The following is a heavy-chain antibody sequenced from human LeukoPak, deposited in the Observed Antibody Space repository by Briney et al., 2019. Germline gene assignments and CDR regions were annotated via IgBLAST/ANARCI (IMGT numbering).Heavy chain of an antibody. J-gene: IGHJ6*03. V-gene: IGHV3-48*01. CDR3: ARGVRDILSGYYTDYYFYYMDV. D-gene: IGHD3-3*01. CDR2: ISSSLDSSM. CDR1: GFTFSNYW. Sequence: GGSLRLSCAASGFTFSNYWMHWVRQGPGKGLEWVSFISSSLDSSMYYADSVKGRFTISRDNAKNSLYLQMNSLRAEDTAVYYCARGVRDILSGYYTDYYFYYMDVWGKGTTVTVSS.